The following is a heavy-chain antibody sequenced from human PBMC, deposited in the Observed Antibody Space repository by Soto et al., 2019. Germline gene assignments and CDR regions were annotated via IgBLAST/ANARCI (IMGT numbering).Heavy chain of an antibody. Sequence: PSETLSLTCTVSGGSISRYHWSWIRQPPGKGLEWIGYIYYSGSTKYNPSLKSRVTISVDTSNNQFSLKLNSVTAADTAVYYCARDRIIPAGDDYYFYGMDVWGQGTTVTVSS. D-gene: IGHD2-2*01. CDR1: GGSISRYH. V-gene: IGHV4-59*01. CDR2: IYYSGST. CDR3: ARDRIIPAGDDYYFYGMDV. J-gene: IGHJ6*02.